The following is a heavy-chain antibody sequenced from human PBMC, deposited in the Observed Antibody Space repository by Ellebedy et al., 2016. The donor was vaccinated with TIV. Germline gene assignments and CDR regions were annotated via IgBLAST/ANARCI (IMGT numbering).Heavy chain of an antibody. D-gene: IGHD3-22*01. Sequence: GESLKISCAASGFTFSSYAMSWVRQAPGKGLEWVSTISSTGSRTYYADSVAGRFIISRDNSKKTLYLQMNSLRAEDTAVYYCAKGRGGGSDTSAPRYYFDYWGLGTLVTVSS. J-gene: IGHJ4*02. CDR2: ISSTGSRT. CDR3: AKGRGGGSDTSAPRYYFDY. V-gene: IGHV3-23*01. CDR1: GFTFSSYA.